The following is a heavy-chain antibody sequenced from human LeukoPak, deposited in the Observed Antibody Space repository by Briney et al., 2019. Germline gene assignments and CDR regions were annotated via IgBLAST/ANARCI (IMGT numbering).Heavy chain of an antibody. CDR1: GFTFSSYG. CDR3: AKGRDDMDV. Sequence: GGSLRLSCAASGFTFSSYGMRWVRQAPGKGLEWVAATSYDGSDKYYADSVKGRFTISRDNSKNTLFLQMNSLRDEDTAVYYCAKGRDDMDVWGKGTTVTVSS. V-gene: IGHV3-30*18. CDR2: TSYDGSDK. J-gene: IGHJ6*04.